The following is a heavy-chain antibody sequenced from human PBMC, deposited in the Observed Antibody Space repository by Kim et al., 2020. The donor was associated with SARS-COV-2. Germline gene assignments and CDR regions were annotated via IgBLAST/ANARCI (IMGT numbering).Heavy chain of an antibody. CDR1: GGSISSSNW. V-gene: IGHV4-4*02. CDR2: IYHSGST. D-gene: IGHD3-10*01. CDR3: ARGNGPAAYYYGSGSYWYFDY. J-gene: IGHJ4*02. Sequence: SETLSLTCAVSGGSISSSNWWSWVRQPPGKGLEWIGEIYHSGSTNYNPSLKSRVTISVDKSKNQFSLKLSSVTAADTAVYYCARGNGPAAYYYGSGSYWYFDYWGQGTLVTVSS.